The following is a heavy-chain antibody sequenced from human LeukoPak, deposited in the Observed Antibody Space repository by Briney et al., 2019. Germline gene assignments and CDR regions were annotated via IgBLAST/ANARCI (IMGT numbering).Heavy chain of an antibody. CDR2: MNGDGSRI. J-gene: IGHJ6*02. CDR3: ARENYFGLDV. V-gene: IGHV3-74*01. CDR1: GFSFTEWW. Sequence: PGGSLRLSCAASGFSFTEWWMQWVRQAPGEGLVWLSRMNGDGSRISYADSAKGRFTISRDNAKKMLYLQMNSLRDEDTAVYYCARENYFGLDVWGQGTTVTVSS.